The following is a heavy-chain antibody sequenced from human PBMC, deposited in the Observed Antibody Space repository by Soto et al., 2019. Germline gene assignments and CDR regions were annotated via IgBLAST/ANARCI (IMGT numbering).Heavy chain of an antibody. D-gene: IGHD3-10*01. Sequence: EVQLLESGGGLVQPGGSLRLSCAASGFTFNTDAMSWVRQAPGKGLEWVSSISGSGVSTYYADSVKGRFTISRDNSKNTLYLPMNYLRTEDTAVYYCAKTRRYYYGSGSPYVFDFWGQGTMVTVSS. CDR3: AKTRRYYYGSGSPYVFDF. CDR1: GFTFNTDA. CDR2: ISGSGVST. V-gene: IGHV3-23*01. J-gene: IGHJ3*01.